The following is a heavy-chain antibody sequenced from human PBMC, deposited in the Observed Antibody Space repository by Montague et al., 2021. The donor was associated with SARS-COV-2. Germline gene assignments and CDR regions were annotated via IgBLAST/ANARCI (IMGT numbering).Heavy chain of an antibody. D-gene: IGHD3-3*01. CDR3: ASQVPDFWSGIDY. J-gene: IGHJ4*02. CDR1: GGSISSYY. CDR2: IYYSGST. Sequence: SETLSLTCTVSGGSISSYYWSWIRQPPGKGLEWIGYIYYSGSTNYNPSLKGRVTISVDTSKNKFSLKLSSVTAADTAGYYCASQVPDFWSGIDYWGQGTLVTVSS. V-gene: IGHV4-59*01.